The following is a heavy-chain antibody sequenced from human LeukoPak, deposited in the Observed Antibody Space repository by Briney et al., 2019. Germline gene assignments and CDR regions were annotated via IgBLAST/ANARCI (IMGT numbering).Heavy chain of an antibody. D-gene: IGHD5/OR15-5a*01. V-gene: IGHV3-23*01. Sequence: GGSLRLSCAASGFTFSSYAMSWVRQAPGKGLEWVSTISGSGDNTYYADSVKGRFTISRDNAKNSLYLQMNSLRAEDTALYYCARVYELREEDYYYYYMDVWGKGTTVTVSS. J-gene: IGHJ6*03. CDR1: GFTFSSYA. CDR2: ISGSGDNT. CDR3: ARVYELREEDYYYYYMDV.